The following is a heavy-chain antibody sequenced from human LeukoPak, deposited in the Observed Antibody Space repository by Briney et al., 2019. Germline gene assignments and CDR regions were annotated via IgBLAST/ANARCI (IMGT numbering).Heavy chain of an antibody. J-gene: IGHJ6*04. CDR1: GYTFTSYG. D-gene: IGHD3-9*01. CDR3: ARDPPIRYFDWLPHYYYYGMDV. CDR2: ISAYNGNT. V-gene: IGHV1-18*04. Sequence: ASVKVSCKASGYTFTSYGISWVRQAPGQGLEWMGWISAYNGNTNYAQKLQGRVTMTTDTSTSTDYMELRSLRSDDTAVYYCARDPPIRYFDWLPHYYYYGMDVWGKGTTVTVSP.